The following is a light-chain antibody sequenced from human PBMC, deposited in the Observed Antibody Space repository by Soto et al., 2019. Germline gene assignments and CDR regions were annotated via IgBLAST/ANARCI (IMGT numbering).Light chain of an antibody. CDR1: QSISVH. J-gene: IGKJ2*01. CDR2: AAS. Sequence: DIQMTQSPSSLSASVGDTVTITCRASQSISVHLNWYQQKPGKVPKLLIYAASNLQSGVPSSFSGSGSETDFALTISSRQPEDFATYYCQQSYITPYTFGQGTKLQIK. V-gene: IGKV1-39*01. CDR3: QQSYITPYT.